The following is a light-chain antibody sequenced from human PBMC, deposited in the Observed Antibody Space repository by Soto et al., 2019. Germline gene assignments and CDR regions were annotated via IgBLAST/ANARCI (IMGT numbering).Light chain of an antibody. CDR3: QSYDSRLSGYVV. CDR2: GNS. Sequence: QSVLTQPPSVSGAPGQRVTISCTGSSSNIGAGYDVHWYQQLPGTAPKLLISGNSNRPSGVPDRFSGSKSGTSASLAITGLQAEDEADYYCQSYDSRLSGYVVFGGGTQLTVL. CDR1: SSNIGAGYD. V-gene: IGLV1-40*01. J-gene: IGLJ2*01.